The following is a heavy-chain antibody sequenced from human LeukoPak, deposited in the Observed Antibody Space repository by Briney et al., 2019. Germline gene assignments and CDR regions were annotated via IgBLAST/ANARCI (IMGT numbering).Heavy chain of an antibody. Sequence: SDTLSLTCTVSGGSISTYDWSWIRQPPGKGLEWIGNIYNSGGTNYNPSLKSRVTTSVDTSKNQFSLKLTSVTAADTAVYYCARFSLSFSSSWHYYFDYWGQGTLVTVSS. CDR1: GGSISTYD. CDR2: IYNSGGT. J-gene: IGHJ4*02. CDR3: ARFSLSFSSSWHYYFDY. D-gene: IGHD6-13*01. V-gene: IGHV4-59*07.